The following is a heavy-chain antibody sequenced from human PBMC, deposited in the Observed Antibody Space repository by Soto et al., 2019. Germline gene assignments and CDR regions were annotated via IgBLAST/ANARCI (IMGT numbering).Heavy chain of an antibody. CDR3: ARGIVVVPAAIPYGMDV. CDR1: GGTFSSYA. Sequence: SVKVSCKASGGTFSSYAISWVRQAPGQGLEWMGGIIPIFGTANYAQKFQGRVTITADESTSTAYMELSSLRSEDTAVYYCARGIVVVPAAIPYGMDVWGQGTTVTVSS. D-gene: IGHD2-2*01. J-gene: IGHJ6*02. V-gene: IGHV1-69*13. CDR2: IIPIFGTA.